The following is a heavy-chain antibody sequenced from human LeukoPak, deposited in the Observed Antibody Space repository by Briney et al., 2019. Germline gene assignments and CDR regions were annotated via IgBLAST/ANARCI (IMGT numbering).Heavy chain of an antibody. V-gene: IGHV3-11*03. J-gene: IGHJ6*02. CDR1: GFTFSIAW. Sequence: PGGSLRLSCAASGFTFSIAWLSWIRQAPGKGLEWISYISVSGSYTNYADSVKGRFTISRDNAKNSLYLQMISLRAEDTAVYYCARCGTPNNYYGYGVDVWGQGTTVIVSS. CDR3: ARCGTPNNYYGYGVDV. CDR2: ISVSGSYT. D-gene: IGHD1-26*01.